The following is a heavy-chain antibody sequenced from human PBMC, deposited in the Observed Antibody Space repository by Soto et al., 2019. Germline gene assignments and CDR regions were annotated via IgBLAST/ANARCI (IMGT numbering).Heavy chain of an antibody. CDR1: GFTFNSYA. Sequence: PGGSLRLSCAASGFTFNSYAMTWVRLAPGKGLEWVSGISGSGGGTYYADSVKGRFTISRDNSKTTLYLQMDSLRAEDTALYYCARSSDGFYYYAGMDVWGQGTTVTVSS. J-gene: IGHJ6*02. CDR2: ISGSGGGT. V-gene: IGHV3-23*01. CDR3: ARSSDGFYYYAGMDV.